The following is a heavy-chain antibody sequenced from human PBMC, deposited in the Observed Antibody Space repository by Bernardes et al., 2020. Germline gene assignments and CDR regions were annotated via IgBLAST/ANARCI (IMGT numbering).Heavy chain of an antibody. CDR2: IYYSGST. CDR3: ARDTQGYSGYGNFDY. D-gene: IGHD5-12*01. J-gene: IGHJ4*02. V-gene: IGHV4-31*03. CDR1: GGSISSGGYY. Sequence: TLSLTCTVSGGSISSGGYYWSWIRQHPGKGLEWIGYIYYSGSTYYNPSLKSRVTISVDTSKNQFSLKLSSVTAADTAVYYCARDTQGYSGYGNFDYWGQGTLVTVSS.